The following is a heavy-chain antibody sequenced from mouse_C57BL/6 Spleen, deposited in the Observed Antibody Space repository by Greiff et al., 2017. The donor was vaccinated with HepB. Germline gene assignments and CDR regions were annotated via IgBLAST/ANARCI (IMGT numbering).Heavy chain of an antibody. CDR1: GYAFSSSW. CDR3: ARGDYYGSSYLDY. CDR2: IYPGDGDT. V-gene: IGHV1-82*01. J-gene: IGHJ2*01. Sequence: VKLVESGPELVKPGASVKISCKASGYAFSSSWMNWVKQRPGKGLEWIGRIYPGDGDTNYNGKFKGKATLTADKSSSTAYMQLSSLTSEDSAVYFCARGDYYGSSYLDYWGQGTTLTVSS. D-gene: IGHD1-1*01.